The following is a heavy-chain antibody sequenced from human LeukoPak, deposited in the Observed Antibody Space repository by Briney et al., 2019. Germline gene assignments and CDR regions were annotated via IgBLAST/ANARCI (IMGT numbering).Heavy chain of an antibody. J-gene: IGHJ4*02. D-gene: IGHD1-26*01. V-gene: IGHV4-38-2*01. CDR2: IYYSGTT. CDR1: SYSISSSFY. Sequence: SETLSLTCAVSSYSISSSFYWGWIRQPPGKGLEWIGSIYYSGTTYYNPSLKSRVTISVDTSKNQFSLKLSSVTAADTAVYYCARARGGTYADFDYWGQGTLVTVSS. CDR3: ARARGGTYADFDY.